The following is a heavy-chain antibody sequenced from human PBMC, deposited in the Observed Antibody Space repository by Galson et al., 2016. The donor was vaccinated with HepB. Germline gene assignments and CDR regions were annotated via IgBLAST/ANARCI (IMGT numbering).Heavy chain of an antibody. CDR1: GFSLSTSGKR. CDR2: IDGGGDK. J-gene: IGHJ6*02. D-gene: IGHD6-13*01. CDR3: ARIRYTNTWYSYYYGMDV. Sequence: PALVKPTQTLTLTCTFSGFSLSTSGKRVIWIRQPPGKALEWLSLIDGGGDKYYSISLKTRLTISKDTSKNQVVLTMTNMDPVDTGTYYCARIRYTNTWYSYYYGMDVGGQGTAVTVSS. V-gene: IGHV2-70*01.